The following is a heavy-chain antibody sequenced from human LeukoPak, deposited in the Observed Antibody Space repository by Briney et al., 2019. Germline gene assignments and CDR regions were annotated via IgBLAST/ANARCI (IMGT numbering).Heavy chain of an antibody. CDR1: GGSISSSNW. J-gene: IGHJ6*04. CDR3: ARYVVPAAIPVSYYGMDV. D-gene: IGHD2-2*01. Sequence: SETLSLTCAVSGGSISSSNWWSWVRQPPGKGLEWIGEIYHSGSTNYNPSLKSRVTISVDKSKNRFSLKLSSVTAADTAVYYCARYVVPAAIPVSYYGMDVWGKGTTVTVSS. V-gene: IGHV4-4*02. CDR2: IYHSGST.